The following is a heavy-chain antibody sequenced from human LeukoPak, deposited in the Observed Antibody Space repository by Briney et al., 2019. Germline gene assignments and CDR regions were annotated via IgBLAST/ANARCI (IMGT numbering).Heavy chain of an antibody. CDR1: GYTFTSYD. CDR2: MNPNSGNT. D-gene: IGHD3-22*01. J-gene: IGHJ3*02. Sequence: PGASVKVSCKASGYTFTSYDINWVRQATGQGLEWMGWMNPNSGNTGYAQKFQGRVTMTRNTSISTAYMELSSLRSEDTAVYYCARDNPTMIVVEDAFDIWGQGTMVTVSS. V-gene: IGHV1-8*01. CDR3: ARDNPTMIVVEDAFDI.